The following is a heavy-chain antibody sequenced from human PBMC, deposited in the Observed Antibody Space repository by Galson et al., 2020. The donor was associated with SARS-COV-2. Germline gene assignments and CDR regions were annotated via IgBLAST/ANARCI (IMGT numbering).Heavy chain of an antibody. V-gene: IGHV4-39*07. J-gene: IGHJ4*02. CDR2: IYYSGST. D-gene: IGHD2-2*01. CDR3: ARDRLARRDQRLSPGPFDY. Sequence: SETLSLTCTVSGGSISSSSYYWGWIRQPPGKGLEWIGSIYYSGSTYYNPSLKSRVTISVDTSKNQFSLKLSSVTAADTAVYYCARDRLARRDQRLSPGPFDYWGQGTLVTVSS. CDR1: GGSISSSSYY.